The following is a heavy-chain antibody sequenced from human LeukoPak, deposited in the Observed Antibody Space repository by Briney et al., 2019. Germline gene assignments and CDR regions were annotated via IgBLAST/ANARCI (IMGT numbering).Heavy chain of an antibody. CDR2: IYYSGST. J-gene: IGHJ6*02. Sequence: PSETLSLTCSVSGGSISSYYWSWIRQPPGKGLEWIGYIYYSGSTNYNPSLKSRVTISIDTSRNQFSLKLSSVTAADTAVYYCAREISLVGGSMDVWGQGTTVTVSS. V-gene: IGHV4-59*01. CDR1: GGSISSYY. CDR3: AREISLVGGSMDV. D-gene: IGHD6-6*01.